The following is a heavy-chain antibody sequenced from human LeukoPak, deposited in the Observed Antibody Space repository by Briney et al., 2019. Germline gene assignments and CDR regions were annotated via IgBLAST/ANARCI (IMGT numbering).Heavy chain of an antibody. CDR1: GFTFSDYY. Sequence: PGGSLRLSCAASGFTFSDYYMRWVRQPPGKGLEGIGEINHSGSTNYNPSLKSRVTISVDTSKNQFSLKLSSVTAADTAVYYCARGAVAVNFDYWGQGTLVTVSS. V-gene: IGHV4-34*01. CDR2: INHSGST. J-gene: IGHJ4*02. CDR3: ARGAVAVNFDY. D-gene: IGHD6-19*01.